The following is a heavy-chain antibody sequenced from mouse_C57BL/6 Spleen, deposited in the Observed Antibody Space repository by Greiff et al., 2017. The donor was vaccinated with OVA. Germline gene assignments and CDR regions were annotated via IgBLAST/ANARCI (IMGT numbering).Heavy chain of an antibody. V-gene: IGHV1-42*01. CDR1: GYSFTGYY. CDR2: INPSTGGT. J-gene: IGHJ3*01. Sequence: EVQLLQSGPDLVQPGASLNISCKASGYSFTGYYMNWVKQSPEKSLEWIGLINPSTGGTTYNQNSYAKATLTVDKSSCTPYMQLNILKSEGSAVNYCERAPMGSSYDYWGQGTLVTVSA. D-gene: IGHD1-1*01. CDR3: ERAPMGSSYDY.